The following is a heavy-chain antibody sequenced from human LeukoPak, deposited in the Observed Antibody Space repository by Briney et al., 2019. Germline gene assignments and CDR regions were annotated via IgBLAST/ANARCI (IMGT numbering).Heavy chain of an antibody. Sequence: ASVKVSCKVPGYTLTELSMHWVRQAPGKGLEWMGGFDPEDGETIYAQKFQGRVTMTTDTSTSTAYMELRSLRSDDTAVYYCARDTLWGIFGVVIPRYYYYGMDVWGQGTTVTVSS. CDR1: GYTLTELS. CDR3: ARDTLWGIFGVVIPRYYYYGMDV. D-gene: IGHD3-3*01. V-gene: IGHV1-24*01. J-gene: IGHJ6*02. CDR2: FDPEDGET.